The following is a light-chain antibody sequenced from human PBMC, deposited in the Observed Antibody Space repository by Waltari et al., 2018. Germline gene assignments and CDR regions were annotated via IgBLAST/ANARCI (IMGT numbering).Light chain of an antibody. J-gene: IGLJ3*02. Sequence: QTVVTQEPSLTVSPGGTVTLTCASSTGAVTSSYYPNWFQQKPGQAPRALIYSTNNKHPWTPARFSGSLLGGKAALTLSGVQPEDEVEYYCLLYYGGAGVFGGGTKLTVV. CDR2: STN. CDR3: LLYYGGAGV. CDR1: TGAVTSSYY. V-gene: IGLV7-43*01.